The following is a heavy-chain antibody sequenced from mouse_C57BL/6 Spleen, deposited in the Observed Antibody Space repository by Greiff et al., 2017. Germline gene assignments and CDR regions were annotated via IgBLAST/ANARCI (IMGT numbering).Heavy chain of an antibody. V-gene: IGHV1-15*01. D-gene: IGHD2-1*01. CDR2: IDPETGGT. CDR1: GYTFTDYE. Sequence: QVQLQQSGAELVRPGASVTLSCKASGYTFTDYEMHWVKQTPVHGLEWIGAIDPETGGTAYNQKFKGKAILTADQSSSTAYMWLRSLTSEDSAVYYCTRAEDIYYGNYEGLDFDYWGQGTTLTVSS. CDR3: TRAEDIYYGNYEGLDFDY. J-gene: IGHJ2*01.